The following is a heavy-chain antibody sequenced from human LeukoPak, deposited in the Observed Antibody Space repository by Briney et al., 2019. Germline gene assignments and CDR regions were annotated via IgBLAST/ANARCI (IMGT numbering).Heavy chain of an antibody. CDR2: IIPIFGTA. Sequence: SVKVSCKASGGTFISYAISWVRQAPGQGLEWMGGIIPIFGTANYAQKLQGRVTMTTDTSTSTAYMELRSLRSDDTAVYYCARTGYCSSTSCRNWFDPWGQGTLVTVSS. J-gene: IGHJ5*02. V-gene: IGHV1-69*05. CDR3: ARTGYCSSTSCRNWFDP. CDR1: GGTFISYA. D-gene: IGHD2-2*01.